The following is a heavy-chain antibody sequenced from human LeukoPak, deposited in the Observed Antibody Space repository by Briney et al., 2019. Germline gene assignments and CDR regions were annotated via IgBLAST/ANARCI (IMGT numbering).Heavy chain of an antibody. J-gene: IGHJ4*02. CDR1: GFTFNNYA. V-gene: IGHV3-23*01. CDR2: ITDSGGDT. D-gene: IGHD6-13*01. CDR3: PKGSAAARPYYFDY. Sequence: GRSLRLSCAASGFTFNNYAMGWVSQAPGKGREWVSAITDSGGDTYYADSVKGRFTISRDNSQNTLYLQMNSLRAEDTAVYYCPKGSAAARPYYFDYWGQGILVTVSS.